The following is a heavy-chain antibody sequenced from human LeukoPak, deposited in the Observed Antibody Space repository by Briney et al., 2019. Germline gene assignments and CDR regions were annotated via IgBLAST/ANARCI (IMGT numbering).Heavy chain of an antibody. V-gene: IGHV3-30*02. J-gene: IGHJ4*02. CDR1: GFTFSSYG. CDR2: IRYDGSNK. Sequence: GGSLRLSCAASGFTFSSYGMHWVRQAPGKGLEWVAFIRYDGSNKYYADSVKGRFTISRDNSKNTLYLQMNSLRAEDTAVYYCAKDHGSSGYYISRPDHIDYWGQGTLVTVSS. D-gene: IGHD3-22*01. CDR3: AKDHGSSGYYISRPDHIDY.